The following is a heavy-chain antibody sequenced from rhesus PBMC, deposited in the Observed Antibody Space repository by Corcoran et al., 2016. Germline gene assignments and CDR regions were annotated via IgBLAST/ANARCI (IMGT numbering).Heavy chain of an antibody. CDR2: IYGSGSST. V-gene: IGHV4-169*02. D-gene: IGHD4-23*01. CDR1: GGPISSKY. CDR3: ARDRSNYYQYYFDY. J-gene: IGHJ4*01. Sequence: QLQLQESGPGLVKPSETLSVTCAVSGGPISSKYWSWNRQPPGKGLEWIGRIYGSGSSTNYNPSLKSRVTLSVDTSKNQLSLKLSSVTAADTAVYYCARDRSNYYQYYFDYWGQGVLVTVSS.